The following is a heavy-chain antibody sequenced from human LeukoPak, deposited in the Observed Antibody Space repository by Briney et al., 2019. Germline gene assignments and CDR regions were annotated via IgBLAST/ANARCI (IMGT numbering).Heavy chain of an antibody. V-gene: IGHV4-31*03. Sequence: SETLSLTCTVSGGSISSGGYYWSWIRQHPGKGLEWIGYIYYSGSTYYNPSLKSRVTISVDTSKNQFSLKLSSVTAADTAVYYCAGGVGSSGPFDYGAQGTLVTVSS. CDR1: GGSISSGGYY. CDR3: AGGVGSSGPFDY. D-gene: IGHD6-6*01. CDR2: IYYSGST. J-gene: IGHJ4*02.